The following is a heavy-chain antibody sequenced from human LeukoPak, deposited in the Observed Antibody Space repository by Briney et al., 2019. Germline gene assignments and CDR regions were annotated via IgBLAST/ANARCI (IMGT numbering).Heavy chain of an antibody. J-gene: IGHJ4*02. CDR3: ARDRVDTPYGGSYY. Sequence: ASVKVSCKASGYTFTSYGISWVRQAPGQGLEGMGWISTYNGNTNYAQNLQGRVAMTTDTSTSTAYMELRSLRSDDTAVYYCARDRVDTPYGGSYYWGQGTLVTVSS. D-gene: IGHD5-18*01. V-gene: IGHV1-18*01. CDR2: ISTYNGNT. CDR1: GYTFTSYG.